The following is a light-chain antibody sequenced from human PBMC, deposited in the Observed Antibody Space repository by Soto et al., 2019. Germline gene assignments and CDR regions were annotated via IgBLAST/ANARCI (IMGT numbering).Light chain of an antibody. CDR3: QSYDRSLSAT. CDR2: GNS. V-gene: IGLV1-40*01. J-gene: IGLJ3*02. CDR1: SSNIGAGFD. Sequence: QSVLTQPPSVSGAPGQRVTISCTGSSSNIGAGFDVYWYQQLPGTAPKLLIYGNSNRPSGVPDRFSGSKSGTSASLAITGLQAEDEADYYCQSYDRSLSATFGGGTKPTVL.